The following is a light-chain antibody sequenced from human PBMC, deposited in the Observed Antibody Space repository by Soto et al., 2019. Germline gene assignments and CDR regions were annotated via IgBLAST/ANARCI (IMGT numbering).Light chain of an antibody. CDR3: QQCGTSPLT. J-gene: IGKJ4*01. CDR2: GAS. V-gene: IGKV3-20*01. CDR1: QSVTSSY. Sequence: EIVLTQSPGTLSLSPGERATLSCRASQSVTSSYLAWYQQKPGQAPRLLIYGASSRATGIPDRFSGSGSGTDFTLTISSLEPEDFAVYYCQQCGTSPLTFGGGTKVELK.